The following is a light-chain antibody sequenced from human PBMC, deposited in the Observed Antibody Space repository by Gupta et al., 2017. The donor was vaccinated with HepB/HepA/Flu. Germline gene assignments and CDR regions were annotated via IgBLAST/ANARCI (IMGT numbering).Light chain of an antibody. Sequence: DIQMTQSPSSLSASVGDRVTITCRANRSISTYLNWYQQKPGKAPKLLIYAASSLQSGVPSRFSGSGSGIDFTLTIRGLQPEDFADYHCQQSDSTFLSFGGGTKIEVK. CDR2: AAS. J-gene: IGKJ4*01. V-gene: IGKV1-39*01. CDR1: RSISTY. CDR3: QQSDSTFLS.